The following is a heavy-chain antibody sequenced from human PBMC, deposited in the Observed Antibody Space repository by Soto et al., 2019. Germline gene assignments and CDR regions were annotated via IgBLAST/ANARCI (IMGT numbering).Heavy chain of an antibody. Sequence: QVQLVQSGAEVKKPGSSVKVSCKASGGTFSSYAISWVRQAPGQGLEWMGGIIPIFGTANYAQKFQGRVTIAADESTSTAYMELSSLRSEDTAVYYCARDPRAVGATADWFDPWGQGTLVTVSS. CDR3: ARDPRAVGATADWFDP. J-gene: IGHJ5*02. CDR2: IIPIFGTA. V-gene: IGHV1-69*01. D-gene: IGHD1-26*01. CDR1: GGTFSSYA.